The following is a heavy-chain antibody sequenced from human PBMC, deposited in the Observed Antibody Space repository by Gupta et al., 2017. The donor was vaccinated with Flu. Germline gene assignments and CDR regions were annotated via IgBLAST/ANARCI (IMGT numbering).Heavy chain of an antibody. CDR2: ISDDGSNK. V-gene: IGHV3-30*18. D-gene: IGHD6-6*01. CDR1: GFHFRSYG. Sequence: QVQLVESGGGVVQPGRSLRLSCAASGFHFRSYGLQWCRQAPGKGLEWVAVISDDGSNKYYADSVKGRFTISRDNSKNTLYLQMNSLRAEDTAVYYCAKDQRGRYSSSFYGMDVWGQGTTVTVSS. J-gene: IGHJ6*02. CDR3: AKDQRGRYSSSFYGMDV.